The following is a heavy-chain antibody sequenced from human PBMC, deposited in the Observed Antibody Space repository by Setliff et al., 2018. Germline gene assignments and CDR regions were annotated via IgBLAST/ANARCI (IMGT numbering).Heavy chain of an antibody. CDR3: ARLSYRGSGAFDI. CDR2: IYYSGST. V-gene: IGHV4-59*01. D-gene: IGHD1-26*01. CDR1: GGSISSYY. J-gene: IGHJ3*02. Sequence: SETPSLTCTVSGGSISSYYWSWIRQPPGKGLEWIGYIYYSGSTNYNPSLKSRVTISVDTSKNQFSLKLSSVTAADTAVYYCARLSYRGSGAFDIWGQGTMVTVSS.